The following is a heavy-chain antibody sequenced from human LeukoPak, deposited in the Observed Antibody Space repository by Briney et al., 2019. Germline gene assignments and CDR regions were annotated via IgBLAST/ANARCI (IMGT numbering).Heavy chain of an antibody. D-gene: IGHD2-8*02. CDR3: ARSAGGNYFDY. J-gene: IGHJ4*02. Sequence: GGSLRLSCAASGFTFDNYNMNWVRKAPGKGLEWVSSISSGTNYIFEADSVKGRFTVTKDTALNSLSLQMNSLRADDTAVYYCARSAGGNYFDYWDQGTLVTVSS. CDR2: ISSGTNYI. CDR1: GFTFDNYN. V-gene: IGHV3-21*01.